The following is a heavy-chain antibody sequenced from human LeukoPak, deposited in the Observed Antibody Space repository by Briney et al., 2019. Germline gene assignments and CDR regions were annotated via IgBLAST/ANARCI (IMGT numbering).Heavy chain of an antibody. CDR1: GGTFSSYA. V-gene: IGHV1-18*01. CDR2: ISAYNGNT. D-gene: IGHD2-21*01. CDR3: ARFYLESYYDY. J-gene: IGHJ4*02. Sequence: ASVKVSCKASGGTFSSYAISWVRQAPGQGLEWMGWISAYNGNTNYAQKLQGRVTMTTDTSTSTAYMELRSLRSDDTAVYYCARFYLESYYDYWGQGTLVTVSS.